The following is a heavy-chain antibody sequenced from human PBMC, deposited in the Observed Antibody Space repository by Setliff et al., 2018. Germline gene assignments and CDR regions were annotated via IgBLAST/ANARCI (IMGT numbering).Heavy chain of an antibody. D-gene: IGHD6-25*01. J-gene: IGHJ3*02. CDR3: ARSAANGGHDPFDI. CDR2: IWDDGGNK. Sequence: GGSLRLSCAASGFTFSTYRMHWVRQAPGKGLEWVAVIWDDGGNKYHADSVKGRFTISRDNVKNSLYLQMNSLRADDTAVYYCARSAANGGHDPFDIWGQGTLVTVSS. CDR1: GFTFSTYR. V-gene: IGHV3-33*08.